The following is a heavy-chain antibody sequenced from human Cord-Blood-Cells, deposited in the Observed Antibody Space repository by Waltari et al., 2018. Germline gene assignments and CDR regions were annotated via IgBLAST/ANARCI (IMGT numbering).Heavy chain of an antibody. CDR1: GGTFSSYA. D-gene: IGHD1-26*01. Sequence: QVQLVQSGAEVKKPGSSVKVSCKASGGTFSSYAISWVRQAPRQGLEWMGGIIPIFGTANYAQKFQGRVTITADESTSTAYMELSSLRSEDTAVYYCATNPMGSYYARDAFDIWGQGTMVTVSS. J-gene: IGHJ3*02. CDR2: IIPIFGTA. CDR3: ATNPMGSYYARDAFDI. V-gene: IGHV1-69*01.